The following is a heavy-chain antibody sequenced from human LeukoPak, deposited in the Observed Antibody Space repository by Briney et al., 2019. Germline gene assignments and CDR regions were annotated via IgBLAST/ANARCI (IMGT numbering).Heavy chain of an antibody. Sequence: PSETLSLTCAVYGGSFSGYYWSWLRQPPGKGLEWIGYIYYSGSTNYNPSLKSRVTISVDTSKNQFSLKLSSVTAADTAVYYCARGSYGSGSYYTYGMDVWGQGTTVTVSS. D-gene: IGHD3-10*01. CDR1: GGSFSGYY. CDR3: ARGSYGSGSYYTYGMDV. V-gene: IGHV4-59*01. CDR2: IYYSGST. J-gene: IGHJ6*02.